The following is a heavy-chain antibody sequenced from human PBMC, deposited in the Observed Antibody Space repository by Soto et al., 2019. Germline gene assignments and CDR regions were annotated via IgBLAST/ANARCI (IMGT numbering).Heavy chain of an antibody. CDR2: INHSGST. CDR3: ARGRPTMVRGVTFFY. CDR1: GGSFSGYY. V-gene: IGHV4-34*01. J-gene: IGHJ4*02. Sequence: QVQLQQWGAGLLKPSETLSLTCAVYGGSFSGYYWSWIRQPPGMGLEWSGEINHSGSTNYNPSLKSRVTISVDTSKNQFSLKLSSVTAADTAVYYCARGRPTMVRGVTFFYWGQGTLVTVSS. D-gene: IGHD3-10*01.